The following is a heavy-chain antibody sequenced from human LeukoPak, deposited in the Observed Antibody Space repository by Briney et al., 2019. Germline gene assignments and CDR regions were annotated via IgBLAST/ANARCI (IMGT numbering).Heavy chain of an antibody. Sequence: GASVKVSCKASGYTFTIYAMHWVRRAPGQGLEWMGWINTGNGDTRYSQKIQGRVTITMDTSASTIYLDLSSLRSEDTAIYYCARDRIVGKAPFDPWGQGTLVTVSS. J-gene: IGHJ5*02. CDR2: INTGNGDT. V-gene: IGHV1-3*04. CDR1: GYTFTIYA. CDR3: ARDRIVGKAPFDP. D-gene: IGHD2-15*01.